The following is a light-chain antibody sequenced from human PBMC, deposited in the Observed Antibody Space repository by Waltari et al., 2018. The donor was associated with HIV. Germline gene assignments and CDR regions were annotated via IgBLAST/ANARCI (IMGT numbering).Light chain of an antibody. Sequence: EMLLTQSPGTLSLPPGDRAALSCRTSRSVAGDFLAWYQQRPGQAPRVLIYGASTRAADVPERFIGSVSGTNFSLTIDGLHSEDSGLYFCQQYGSLGRAFGQGTKV. V-gene: IGKV3-20*01. CDR1: RSVAGDF. CDR3: QQYGSLGRA. J-gene: IGKJ1*01. CDR2: GAS.